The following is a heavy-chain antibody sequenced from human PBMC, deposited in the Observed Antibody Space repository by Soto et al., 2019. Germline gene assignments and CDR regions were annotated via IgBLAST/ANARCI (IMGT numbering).Heavy chain of an antibody. D-gene: IGHD1-26*01. CDR1: AFTFSAYY. V-gene: IGHV3-11*01. Sequence: QVQLVESGGGLVKPEGSLRLSCAASAFTFSAYYMSWIRQAPGKGLEWVSYISDSGSLTHYGDSVKGRFTISRDNAKASLYLQMDSLRAEDTAIYYCARALVLGVGALSQWGQGTLVTVSS. J-gene: IGHJ4*02. CDR3: ARALVLGVGALSQ. CDR2: ISDSGSLT.